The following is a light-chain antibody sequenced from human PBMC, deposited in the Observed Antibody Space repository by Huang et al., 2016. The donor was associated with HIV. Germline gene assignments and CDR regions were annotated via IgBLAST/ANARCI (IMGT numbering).Light chain of an antibody. CDR3: QHYNNWPWWT. Sequence: EVVMTQSPAILSVSPGERATLSCRASQSVTSNLAWYQQKPGQAPRLLLYSASTRATGIPARFSGSVSGTEFTLTISSLQSEDFAVYYCQHYNNWPWWTFGQGTKVEIK. J-gene: IGKJ1*01. CDR1: QSVTSN. V-gene: IGKV3-15*01. CDR2: SAS.